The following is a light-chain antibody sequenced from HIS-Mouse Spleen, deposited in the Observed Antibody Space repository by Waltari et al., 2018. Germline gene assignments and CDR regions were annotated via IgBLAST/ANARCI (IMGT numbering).Light chain of an antibody. CDR2: RES. CDR1: NIGSKN. CDR3: QVWDSSTWV. Sequence: SYELTQPLSVSVALGQTARITCGGNNIGSKNVHWYQQEPGQAPVLVIYRESNRPSGIPGGFAGSNSGNTATLTISRAQAGDEADYYCQVWDSSTWVFGGGTKLTVL. J-gene: IGLJ3*02. V-gene: IGLV3-9*01.